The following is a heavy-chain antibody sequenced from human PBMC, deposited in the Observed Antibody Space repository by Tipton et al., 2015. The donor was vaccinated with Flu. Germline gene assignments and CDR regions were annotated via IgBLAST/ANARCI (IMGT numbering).Heavy chain of an antibody. CDR2: IYHSGST. Sequence: TLSLTCAVSGHSISSGYYWGWIRQPPGKGLEWIGSIYHSGSTYYNPSLKSRVTISVDTSKNQFSLKLSSVTAADTAVYYCARQERSGWFLDYWGQGTLVTVSS. V-gene: IGHV4-38-2*01. CDR1: GHSISSGYY. CDR3: ARQERSGWFLDY. D-gene: IGHD6-19*01. J-gene: IGHJ4*02.